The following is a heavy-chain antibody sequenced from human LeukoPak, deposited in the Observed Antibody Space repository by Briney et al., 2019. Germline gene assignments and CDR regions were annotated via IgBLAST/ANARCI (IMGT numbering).Heavy chain of an antibody. CDR2: IYYSGST. V-gene: IGHV4-61*08. J-gene: IGHJ3*02. CDR1: GGSISSGGYY. CDR3: ARDQTVTTGFRAFDI. Sequence: TSETLSLTCTVSGGSISSGGYYWSWIRQPPGKGLEWIGYIYYSGSTNYNPSLKSRVTISVDTSKNQFSLKLSSVTAADTAVYYCARDQTVTTGFRAFDIWGQGTMVTVSS. D-gene: IGHD4-17*01.